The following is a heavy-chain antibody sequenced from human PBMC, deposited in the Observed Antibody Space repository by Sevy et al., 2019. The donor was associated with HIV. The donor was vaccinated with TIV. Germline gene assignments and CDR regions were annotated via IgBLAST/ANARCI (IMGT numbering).Heavy chain of an antibody. Sequence: GGSLRLSCAVSGFTMNTYAMSWVRQAPGKGLEWVAVINNSGGSTDYADSVRGQFSIYRDNPNVYLEMNSLRVEDTAVYYCVKERVGYISSWYYFDYWGQGTLVTVSS. CDR1: GFTMNTYA. V-gene: IGHV3-23*01. CDR2: INNSGGST. J-gene: IGHJ4*02. CDR3: VKERVGYISSWYYFDY. D-gene: IGHD6-13*01.